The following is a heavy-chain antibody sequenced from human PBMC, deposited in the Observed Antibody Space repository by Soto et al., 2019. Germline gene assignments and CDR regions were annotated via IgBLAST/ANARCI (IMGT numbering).Heavy chain of an antibody. V-gene: IGHV3-30-3*01. CDR2: ISYDGSNQ. CDR3: ARGPITQTSFIDH. J-gene: IGHJ4*02. D-gene: IGHD1-20*01. Sequence: QVQVVESGGGVVQPGGSLRLSCEASRFTFSSYPMHWVRQAPGKGLEWVTLISYDGSNQYYADSVKGRFTISRDNSKDTLYLQMHSLTSDDTAVYFCARGPITQTSFIDHWGQGTLVTVSS. CDR1: RFTFSSYP.